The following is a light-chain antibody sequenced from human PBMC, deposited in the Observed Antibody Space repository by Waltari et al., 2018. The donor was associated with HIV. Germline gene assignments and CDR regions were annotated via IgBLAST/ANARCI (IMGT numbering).Light chain of an antibody. CDR2: EGY. Sequence: QSALTQPPSVSGFPGQSVTISCTGFRGDVPTYNRVSWYQQPPNPAPKLSLYEGYKRSSGVPDRLCGSQSGDMAALTVAGRQTEDEADYYCALYTTRNIIFGGGTNLVVL. V-gene: IGLV2-18*01. J-gene: IGLJ2*01. CDR3: ALYTTRNII. CDR1: RGDVPTYNR.